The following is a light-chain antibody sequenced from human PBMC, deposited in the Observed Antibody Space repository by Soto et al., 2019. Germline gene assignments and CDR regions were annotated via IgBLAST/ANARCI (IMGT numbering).Light chain of an antibody. CDR1: QGISSY. Sequence: AIRMTQSPSSLSASTGDRVTITCRASQGISSYLVWYQQKPGKAPHLLIYAASTLQSRVPSRFSGSGSGTDFTLTISCLQSEDFATYYCQQYYSYPRTFGQGTKLEIK. CDR2: AAS. V-gene: IGKV1-8*01. J-gene: IGKJ2*02. CDR3: QQYYSYPRT.